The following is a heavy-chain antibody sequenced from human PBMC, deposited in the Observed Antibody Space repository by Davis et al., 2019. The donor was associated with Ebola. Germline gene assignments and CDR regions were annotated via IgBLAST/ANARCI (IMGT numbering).Heavy chain of an antibody. CDR3: ARGYDFWSGYHY. CDR2: LGLSADT. J-gene: IGHJ4*02. CDR1: GFVFSSYV. D-gene: IGHD3-3*01. Sequence: GESLKISCAASGFVFSSYVMSWVRRAPGKGLEWVSTLGLSADTYYADSVKGRFTISRDNSKNTLYLQMNSLRAEDTAVYYCARGYDFWSGYHYWGQGTLVTVSS. V-gene: IGHV3-23*01.